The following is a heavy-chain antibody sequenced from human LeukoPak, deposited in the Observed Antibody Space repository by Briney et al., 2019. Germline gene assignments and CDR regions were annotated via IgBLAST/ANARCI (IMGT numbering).Heavy chain of an antibody. Sequence: SETLSLTCTVSGGSIASYYWSWIRQPPGKGLEWIGYIYYSGSTNYFPSLKGRVTISIDTSKKQFSLKLTSVTAADTAMYYCARGEVVSGRHFQHWGQGTLVTVSS. D-gene: IGHD6-19*01. CDR2: IYYSGST. CDR3: ARGEVVSGRHFQH. J-gene: IGHJ1*01. V-gene: IGHV4-59*01. CDR1: GGSIASYY.